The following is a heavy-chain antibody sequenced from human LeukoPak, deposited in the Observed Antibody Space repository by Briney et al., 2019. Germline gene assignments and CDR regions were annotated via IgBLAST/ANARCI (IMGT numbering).Heavy chain of an antibody. Sequence: WGSLTLYCAASGFTFSSYDMHWVRQAPGKGLVWVAVISCDGSNKYYADSVEGRFTISRDNSKNTLYLQMDRLRAEDTAVYYCARVGHIVVAYGMDVWGQGTTVTVSS. J-gene: IGHJ6*02. V-gene: IGHV3-30*04. CDR3: ARVGHIVVAYGMDV. CDR1: GFTFSSYD. CDR2: ISCDGSNK. D-gene: IGHD2-21*01.